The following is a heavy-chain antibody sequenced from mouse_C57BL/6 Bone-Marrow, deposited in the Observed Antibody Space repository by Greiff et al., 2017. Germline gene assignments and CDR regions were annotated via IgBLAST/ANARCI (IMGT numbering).Heavy chain of an antibody. D-gene: IGHD2-4*01. CDR1: GYTFTNYW. J-gene: IGHJ4*01. V-gene: IGHV1-64*01. CDR3: ARAYDYDAYTMDY. CDR2: MHPNGGSP. Sequence: VQLQQPGAELVKPGASVKLSCKASGYTFTNYWMHWVKQRPGQGLEWIGMMHPNGGSPDYNEKFKSEATLSVDKSSRTAYMELSSLTSEDSAVYYCARAYDYDAYTMDYGGQGTSVTVSS.